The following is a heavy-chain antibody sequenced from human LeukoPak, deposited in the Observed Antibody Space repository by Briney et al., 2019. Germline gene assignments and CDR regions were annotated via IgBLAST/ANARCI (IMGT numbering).Heavy chain of an antibody. D-gene: IGHD1-26*01. CDR2: IDYSGSN. J-gene: IGHJ3*02. Sequence: SETLSLTCTVYGGTISRYYWSWIRQPPGQGLQWIAYIDYSGSNNNNPSLKSRLTISLDASKNQFSLKLSSVTAADTAVYYCARDRRRDLLHAFDIWGQGTMVTVSS. CDR1: GGTISRYY. CDR3: ARDRRRDLLHAFDI. V-gene: IGHV4-59*01.